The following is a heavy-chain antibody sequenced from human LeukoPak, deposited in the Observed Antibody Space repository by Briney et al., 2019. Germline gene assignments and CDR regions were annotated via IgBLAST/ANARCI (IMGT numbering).Heavy chain of an antibody. V-gene: IGHV1-8*01. D-gene: IGHD3-10*01. J-gene: IGHJ4*02. CDR1: GYTFTSYD. Sequence: ASVKVSCKASGYTFTSYDINWVRQATGQGLEWMGWMNPNSGDTAYVQKFQGRVTMTRDTSINTAYMEVSSLRSEDTAVYYCTGGSFGSGSYNDYWGQGTLVTVSS. CDR3: TGGSFGSGSYNDY. CDR2: MNPNSGDT.